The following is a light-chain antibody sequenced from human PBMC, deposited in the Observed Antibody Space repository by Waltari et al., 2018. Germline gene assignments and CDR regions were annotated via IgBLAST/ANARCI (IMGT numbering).Light chain of an antibody. J-gene: IGLJ1*01. CDR3: CSFAGYGIYV. CDR1: NSNVDILHP. V-gene: IGLV2-23*02. Sequence: QSALTQPASVSGSPGQSITISCTAVNSNVDILHPAYWYQHHPGRNPRLLIYEISQRPSGISNRFSGSKSGNTASLTISGLQPEDEADYFCCSFAGYGIYVFGSGTQVSVL. CDR2: EIS.